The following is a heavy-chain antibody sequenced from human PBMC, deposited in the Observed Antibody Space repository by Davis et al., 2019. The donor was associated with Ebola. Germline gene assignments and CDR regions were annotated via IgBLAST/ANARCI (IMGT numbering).Heavy chain of an antibody. V-gene: IGHV4-59*01. CDR2: IYYSGRT. CDR3: ARVGTSSWVDY. D-gene: IGHD6-13*01. CDR1: GGSISGYY. Sequence: MPSEILSLTCTVSGGSISGYYWSWIRQPPGKGLEFIGYIYYSGRTNYNPSVKSRVTMSVDTSKNQFSLKLSSVTAADTAVYYCARVGTSSWVDYWGQGTLVTVSS. J-gene: IGHJ4*02.